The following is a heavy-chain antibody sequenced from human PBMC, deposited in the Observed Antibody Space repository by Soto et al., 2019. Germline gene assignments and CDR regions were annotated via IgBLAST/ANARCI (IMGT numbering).Heavy chain of an antibody. D-gene: IGHD1-1*01. Sequence: QAQLMQAGAEVKEPGSSVKVSCKASAGTFSGYAISWVRQAPGQGLEWLGGIIPIFGTTNYAQKYQKRLTIAADEPQDTAYMDLRNLTSEDSAIDYCAREPRSITRTTSSEDCQNWGQGTLVSVSA. CDR2: IIPIFGTT. V-gene: IGHV1-69*01. J-gene: IGHJ1*01. CDR3: AREPRSITRTTSSEDCQN. CDR1: AGTFSGYA.